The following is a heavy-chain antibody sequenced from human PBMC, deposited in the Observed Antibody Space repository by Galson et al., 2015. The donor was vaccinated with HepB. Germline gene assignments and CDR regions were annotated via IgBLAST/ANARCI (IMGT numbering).Heavy chain of an antibody. CDR3: GKSPTMISCGEVLVAKGSFDI. CDR2: ISGSGGTT. CDR1: GFTFRSYA. Sequence: SLRLSCAASGFTFRSYAMSWVRQAPGKGLQWVASISGSGGTTYYAHSVKGRFTISRDKSKNTLFLQLSSLRSEATALYYCGKSPTMISCGEVLVAKGSFDIWGQGTLVTVS. V-gene: IGHV3-23*01. D-gene: IGHD3-16*02. J-gene: IGHJ4*02.